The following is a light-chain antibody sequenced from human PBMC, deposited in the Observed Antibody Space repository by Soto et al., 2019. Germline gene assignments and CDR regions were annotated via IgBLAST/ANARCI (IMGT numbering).Light chain of an antibody. CDR2: AAS. CDR1: QDISTW. V-gene: IGKV1-12*01. CDR3: QQYYSYPPYT. J-gene: IGKJ2*01. Sequence: DIQMTQSPSSVSASVGDTVTLTCRASQDISTWVAWYQQKPGKAPKLLISAASTLESGVPGRFSGSGSGTDFTLTISCLQSEDFATYYCQQYYSYPPYTFGQGTKLEIK.